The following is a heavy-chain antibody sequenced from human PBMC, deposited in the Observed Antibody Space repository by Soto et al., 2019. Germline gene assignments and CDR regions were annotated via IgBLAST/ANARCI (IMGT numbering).Heavy chain of an antibody. Sequence: GGSLSLSSAASGFPFSSYAMSWVRQAPGKGLEWVSAISGSGGSSYYADSVKGRFTISRDNSKNTLYLQMNSLRAEDTAVYYCAKGLPYYYDSSGYYPYYYGMDVWGQGTTVTVSS. CDR1: GFPFSSYA. CDR2: ISGSGGSS. D-gene: IGHD3-22*01. V-gene: IGHV3-23*01. J-gene: IGHJ6*02. CDR3: AKGLPYYYDSSGYYPYYYGMDV.